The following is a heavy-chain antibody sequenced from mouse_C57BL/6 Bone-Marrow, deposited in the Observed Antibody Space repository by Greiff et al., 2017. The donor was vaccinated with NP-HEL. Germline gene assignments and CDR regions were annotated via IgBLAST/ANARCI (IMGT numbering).Heavy chain of an antibody. Sequence: QVQLQQSGAELVRPGTSVKVSCKASGYAFTNYLIEWVKQRPGQGLEWIGVINPGSGGTNYNEKFKGKATLTADKSTSTAYMQLSSLTSEDTAVYFCAMLYYSSSDWGQGTTITVSS. D-gene: IGHD1-1*01. CDR1: GYAFTNYL. CDR3: AMLYYSSSD. CDR2: INPGSGGT. V-gene: IGHV1-54*01. J-gene: IGHJ2*01.